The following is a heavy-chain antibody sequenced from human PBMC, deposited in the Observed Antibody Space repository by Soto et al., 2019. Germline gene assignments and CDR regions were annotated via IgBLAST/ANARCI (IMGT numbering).Heavy chain of an antibody. CDR2: ISYDGSNK. CDR1: GFTFSSYA. J-gene: IGHJ4*02. V-gene: IGHV3-30-3*01. D-gene: IGHD2-21*02. Sequence: PGGSLRLSCAASGFTFSSYAMHWVRQAPGKGLEWVAVISYDGSNKYYADSVKGRFTISRDNSKNTLYLQMNSLQPEDTALYYCVAESHVTPYYFENWGQGALVTVSS. CDR3: VAESHVTPYYFEN.